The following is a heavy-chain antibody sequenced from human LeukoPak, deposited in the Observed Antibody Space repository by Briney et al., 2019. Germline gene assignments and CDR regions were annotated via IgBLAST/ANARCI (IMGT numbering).Heavy chain of an antibody. CDR2: IKAGNGDT. CDR1: GYIFTKYV. Sequence: ASVKVSCKASGYIFTKYVVHWVRQAPGQRPDWMGWIKAGNGDTKYSQNFQDRLTITRDTSASTVYMELGSLTSEDTALYYCARDGCGDTCYPGGYWGQGTLVTVSS. D-gene: IGHD2-21*01. V-gene: IGHV1-3*01. J-gene: IGHJ4*02. CDR3: ARDGCGDTCYPGGY.